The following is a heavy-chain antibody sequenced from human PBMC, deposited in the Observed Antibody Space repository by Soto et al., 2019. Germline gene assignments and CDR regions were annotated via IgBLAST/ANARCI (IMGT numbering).Heavy chain of an antibody. Sequence: PSVKVSCKASGYTVTSYALHWVRQAPGQRLQWMGWINAGNGNTKYSQNFQGRVTITRDTSASTAYMELSSLRSEDTAVYYCALSAAGQYYFDYWGQGTLVTVSS. D-gene: IGHD6-13*01. CDR1: GYTVTSYA. J-gene: IGHJ4*02. V-gene: IGHV1-3*01. CDR3: ALSAAGQYYFDY. CDR2: INAGNGNT.